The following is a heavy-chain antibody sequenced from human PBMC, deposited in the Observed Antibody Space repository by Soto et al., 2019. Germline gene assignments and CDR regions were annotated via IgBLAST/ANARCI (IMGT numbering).Heavy chain of an antibody. V-gene: IGHV1-69*02. CDR1: GGTFSSYT. CDR2: SIPILGIA. Sequence: QVQLVQSGAEVKKPGSSVKVSCKASGGTFSSYTISWVRQAPGQGLEWMGRSIPILGIANYAQKFQGRVTITADKSTSTGYMELSSLRSEDTAVYYCARGPRGYGSSTSCYGREYYYYYMDVWGKGTTVTVSS. J-gene: IGHJ6*03. D-gene: IGHD2-2*01. CDR3: ARGPRGYGSSTSCYGREYYYYYMDV.